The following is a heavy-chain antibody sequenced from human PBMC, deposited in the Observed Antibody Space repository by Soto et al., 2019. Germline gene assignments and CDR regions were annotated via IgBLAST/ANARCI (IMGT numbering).Heavy chain of an antibody. D-gene: IGHD3-10*01. CDR3: TVWGSGNDFGAA. CDR2: SKNKADSYTT. V-gene: IGHV3-72*01. Sequence: EVQLVESGGGLVKPGGSLRLSWAAPGLTFIDHSMAWVRQAPGKGLEWVGRSKNKADSYTTEYAASVKGRFTISRDGSKNSLFLQMNSLKTEDTAVYYCTVWGSGNDFGAAWGQGILVTVSS. CDR1: GLTFIDHS. J-gene: IGHJ4*02.